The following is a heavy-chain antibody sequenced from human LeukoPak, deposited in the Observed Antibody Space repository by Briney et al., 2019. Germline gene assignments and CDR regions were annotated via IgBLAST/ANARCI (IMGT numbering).Heavy chain of an antibody. CDR3: VRGPARPYYYDSSGYYYHPPPGDY. D-gene: IGHD3-22*01. Sequence: PGESLKISCKGSGYSLTSYWIGWVRQMPGKGLEWMGIIYPGDSDTRYSPSFQGQVTISADKSISTAYLQWSSLKASDTAMYYCVRGPARPYYYDSSGYYYHPPPGDYWGQGTLVTVSS. V-gene: IGHV5-51*01. CDR1: GYSLTSYW. CDR2: IYPGDSDT. J-gene: IGHJ4*02.